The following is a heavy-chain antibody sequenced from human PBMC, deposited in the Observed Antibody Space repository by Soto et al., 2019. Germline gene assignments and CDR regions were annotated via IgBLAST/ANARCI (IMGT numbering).Heavy chain of an antibody. CDR1: GYTFTSSY. V-gene: IGHV1-46*01. CDR2: INPSGGST. CDR3: ARGSVYYYDSSGYPLGGY. D-gene: IGHD3-22*01. J-gene: IGHJ4*02. Sequence: SEKVSCKASGYTFTSSYMHWVRQPPGQGLEWMGIINPSGGSTSYAQKFQGRVTMTRDTSTSTVYMELSSLRSEDTAVYYCARGSVYYYDSSGYPLGGYWGQGTLVTVSS.